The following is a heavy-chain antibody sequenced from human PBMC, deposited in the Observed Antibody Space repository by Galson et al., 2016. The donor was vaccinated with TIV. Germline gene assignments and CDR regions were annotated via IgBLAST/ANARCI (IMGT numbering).Heavy chain of an antibody. D-gene: IGHD5-24*01. V-gene: IGHV3-48*03. J-gene: IGHJ6*02. Sequence: SLRLSCAASGCAFSRYEMSWVRQAPGKGLEWVSYISGIVNTIYYSDSVRGRFTISRDKSKNTLFLQMNSLRADDTAVYYCATAEHYNPAACGLDVWGQGTTVIVSS. CDR2: ISGIVNTI. CDR1: GCAFSRYE. CDR3: ATAEHYNPAACGLDV.